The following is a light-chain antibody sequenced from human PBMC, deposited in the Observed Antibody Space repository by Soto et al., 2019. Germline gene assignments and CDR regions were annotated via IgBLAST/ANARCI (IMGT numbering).Light chain of an antibody. Sequence: IVMTQSPATLSVSPGERATLPCRASQSVSSYYLAWYQQKPGQAPRLLIYAASSRATGIPDRFSGGGSGTDFTLTISRLEPEDFAVYYCQQCGSSPWTFGQGTKVDI. J-gene: IGKJ1*01. CDR3: QQCGSSPWT. V-gene: IGKV3-20*01. CDR2: AAS. CDR1: QSVSSYY.